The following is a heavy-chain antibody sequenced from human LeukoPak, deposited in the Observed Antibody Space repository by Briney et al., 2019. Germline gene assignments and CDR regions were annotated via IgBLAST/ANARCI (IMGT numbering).Heavy chain of an antibody. CDR2: IYYSGSP. CDR1: GGSISSYY. D-gene: IGHD4-17*01. J-gene: IGHJ6*02. V-gene: IGHV4-59*01. CDR3: ARMTDYGDYVDYYYYGMDV. Sequence: SETLSLTCTVSGGSISSYYWSWIRQPPGKGLECIGYIYYSGSPNYNPSLKSPVTISVDTSKNQFSLKLSSVTAADTAVYYCARMTDYGDYVDYYYYGMDVWGQGTTVTVSS.